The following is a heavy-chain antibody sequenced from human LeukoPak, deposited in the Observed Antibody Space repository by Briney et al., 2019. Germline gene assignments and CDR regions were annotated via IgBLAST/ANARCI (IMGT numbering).Heavy chain of an antibody. Sequence: GGSLRLSCAASGFTFSDYYMSWIRQAPGKGLEWVSYISSSSSYTNYADSVKGRFTISGDNAKNSLYLQMNSLRAEDTAVYYCARGVDFDWLLYYYWGQGTLVTVSS. D-gene: IGHD3-9*01. CDR2: ISSSSSYT. CDR3: ARGVDFDWLLYYY. J-gene: IGHJ4*02. CDR1: GFTFSDYY. V-gene: IGHV3-11*06.